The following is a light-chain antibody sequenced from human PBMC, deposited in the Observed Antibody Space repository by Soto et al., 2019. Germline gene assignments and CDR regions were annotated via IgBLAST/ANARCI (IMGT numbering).Light chain of an antibody. CDR2: GAS. V-gene: IGKV3-15*01. J-gene: IGKJ1*01. Sequence: ETVMTQSPATLSVSPGERATLSCRASQSVNSNLAWYQQKLGQAPRVLIYGASTRATGIPARFSGSGSGTEFILTISSLQSEDFAVYYCHQRQSWPRTFGQGTKVDI. CDR3: HQRQSWPRT. CDR1: QSVNSN.